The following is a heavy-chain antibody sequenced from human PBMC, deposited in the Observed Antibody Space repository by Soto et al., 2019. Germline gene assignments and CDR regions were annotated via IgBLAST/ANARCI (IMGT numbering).Heavy chain of an antibody. V-gene: IGHV1-69*02. CDR2: IIPIFDIP. CDR3: ARGSSAPWLDY. D-gene: IGHD6-6*01. J-gene: IGHJ4*02. Sequence: QVQLVQSGAEVKKPGSSVKVSCKASGGTFSSYTINWVRQAPGQGLEWMGRIIPIFDIPNYAQKFQGRVTINADKSTSTAYLELSSLRSEYTAVYYCARGSSAPWLDYWGQGTLVTVSS. CDR1: GGTFSSYT.